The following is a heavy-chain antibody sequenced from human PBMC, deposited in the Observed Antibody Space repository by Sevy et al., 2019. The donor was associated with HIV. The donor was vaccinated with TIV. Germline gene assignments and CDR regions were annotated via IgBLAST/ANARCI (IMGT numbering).Heavy chain of an antibody. CDR2: IIGSGGST. V-gene: IGHV3-23*01. D-gene: IGHD1-26*01. CDR3: AKGESTFYGMDV. CDR1: GFTFSTYT. Sequence: GGSLRLSCAASGFTFSTYTMNWVRQAPGKGLEWVSAIIGSGGSTYYADSVKGRFTISRDKSKNTLYLQMNNLGAEDTAVYYCAKGESTFYGMDVWGQGTTVTVSS. J-gene: IGHJ6*02.